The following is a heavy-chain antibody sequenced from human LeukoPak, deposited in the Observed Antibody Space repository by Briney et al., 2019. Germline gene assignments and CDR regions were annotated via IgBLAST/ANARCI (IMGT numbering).Heavy chain of an antibody. CDR1: GYTFTGYD. CDR2: INPNSGGT. J-gene: IGHJ4*02. Sequence: ASVKVSCKASGYTFTGYDMHWVRQAPGQGLEWMGWINPNSGGTNYAQKFQGRVTMTRDTSISTAYMELSRLRSDDTAVYYCARLTTVTTDFDYWGQGTLVTVSS. V-gene: IGHV1-2*02. CDR3: ARLTTVTTDFDY. D-gene: IGHD4-17*01.